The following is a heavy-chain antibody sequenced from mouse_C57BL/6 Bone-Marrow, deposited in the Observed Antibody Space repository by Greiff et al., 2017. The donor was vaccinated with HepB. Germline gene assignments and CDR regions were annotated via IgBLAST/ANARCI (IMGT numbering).Heavy chain of an antibody. CDR3: ARIYDGDYFDY. J-gene: IGHJ2*01. CDR1: GYTFTSYW. Sequence: VQLQQPGAELVMPGASVKLSCKASGYTFTSYWMHWVKQRPGKGLEWIGEIDPSDSYTNYNQKFKGKSTLTVDKSSSTAYMQLSSLTSEDSAVYYCARIYDGDYFDYWGQGTTLTVSS. V-gene: IGHV1-69*01. D-gene: IGHD2-3*01. CDR2: IDPSDSYT.